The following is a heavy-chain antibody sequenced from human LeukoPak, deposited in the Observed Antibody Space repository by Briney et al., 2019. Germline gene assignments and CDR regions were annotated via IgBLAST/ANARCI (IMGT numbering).Heavy chain of an antibody. Sequence: GGSLRLSCAASGFTFSSYAMSWVRQAPGKGLEWVSAISGSGGSTYYADSVKGRFTISRDNSKNTLYLQMNSLRAEDTAVYYCATYCSSTSCSRGSAFDIWGQGAMVTVSS. CDR3: ATYCSSTSCSRGSAFDI. CDR1: GFTFSSYA. CDR2: ISGSGGST. V-gene: IGHV3-23*01. J-gene: IGHJ3*02. D-gene: IGHD2-2*01.